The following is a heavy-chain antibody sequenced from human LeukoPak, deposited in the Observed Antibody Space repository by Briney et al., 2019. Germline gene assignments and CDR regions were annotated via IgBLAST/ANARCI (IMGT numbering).Heavy chain of an antibody. Sequence: PGGSLRLSCAASVFTVSSNYMSWVRQAPGKGLEWVSVIYSGGSTYYADSVKGRFTISRDNSKNTLYLQMNSLRAEDTAVYYCARDLIYDSSGFYYYYYMDVWGKGTTVTVSS. D-gene: IGHD3-22*01. V-gene: IGHV3-53*01. J-gene: IGHJ6*03. CDR1: VFTVSSNY. CDR2: IYSGGST. CDR3: ARDLIYDSSGFYYYYYMDV.